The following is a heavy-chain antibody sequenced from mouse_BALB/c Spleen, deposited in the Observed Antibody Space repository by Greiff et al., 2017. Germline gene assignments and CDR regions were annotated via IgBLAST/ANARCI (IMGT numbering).Heavy chain of an antibody. CDR3: ARIYYYDSLTGTGAMDY. CDR1: GYSFTGYN. Sequence: VQLQQSGPELEKPGASVKISCKASGYSFTGYNMNWVKQSNGKSLEWIGNIDPYYGGTSYNQKFKGKATLTVDKSSSTAYMQLKSLTSEDSAVYYCARIYYYDSLTGTGAMDYWGQGTSVTVSS. CDR2: IDPYYGGT. D-gene: IGHD1-1*01. J-gene: IGHJ4*01. V-gene: IGHV1-39*01.